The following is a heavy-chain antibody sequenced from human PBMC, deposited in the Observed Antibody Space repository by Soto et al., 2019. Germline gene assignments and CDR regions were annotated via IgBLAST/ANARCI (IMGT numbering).Heavy chain of an antibody. CDR2: VYYSGST. V-gene: IGHV4-59*08. Sequence: QVQLQESGPGLVKPSETLSLTCTVSGGSISDYYWSWFRQAPGKGLDWIGYVYYSGSTNYNPSLQSRVTISVDTSKNQFSLKLRYVTAAETAVYYCARQAIDWGQGTLVTVSS. CDR3: ARQAID. CDR1: GGSISDYY. J-gene: IGHJ4*02.